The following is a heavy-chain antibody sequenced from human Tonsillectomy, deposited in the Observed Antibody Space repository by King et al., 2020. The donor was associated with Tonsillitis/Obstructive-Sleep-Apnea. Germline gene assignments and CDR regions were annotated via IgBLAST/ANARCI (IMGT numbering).Heavy chain of an antibody. Sequence: VQLVESGGGVVRPGGSLRLSCAASGFTFDDYGMSWVRQAPGKGLEWVSGINWDGGSTGYAESVKGRFTISRDNAKNSLYLQMNNLRAEDTALYYCAREKTYYYDSSGYFGFDYWGQGTLVTVSS. V-gene: IGHV3-20*04. CDR1: GFTFDDYG. CDR2: INWDGGST. D-gene: IGHD3-22*01. J-gene: IGHJ4*02. CDR3: AREKTYYYDSSGYFGFDY.